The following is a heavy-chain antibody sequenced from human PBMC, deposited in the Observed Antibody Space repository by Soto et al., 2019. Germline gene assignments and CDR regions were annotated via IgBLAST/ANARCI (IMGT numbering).Heavy chain of an antibody. V-gene: IGHV5-51*01. CDR2: IYPGDSDT. J-gene: IGHJ3*02. D-gene: IGHD3-10*01. CDR3: ARQVEGDGSGSYYAFDI. Sequence: GESLKISCKGSGYSFTSYWIGWVRQMPGKGLEWMGIIYPGDSDTRYSPSFQGQVTISADKSISTAYLQWSSLKASDTAMYYCARQVEGDGSGSYYAFDIWGQGTMVTVSS. CDR1: GYSFTSYW.